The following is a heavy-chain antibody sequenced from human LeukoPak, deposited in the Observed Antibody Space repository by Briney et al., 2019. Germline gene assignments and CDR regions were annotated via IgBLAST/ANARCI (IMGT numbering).Heavy chain of an antibody. CDR3: AKEVRRAYYGSGRRLDY. CDR1: GFTFSSCG. V-gene: IGHV3-30*18. CDR2: ISYDGSNK. J-gene: IGHJ4*02. D-gene: IGHD3-10*01. Sequence: GRSLRLSCAASGFTFSSCGMHWVRQAPGKGLEWVAVISYDGSNKYYADSVKGRFTISRDNSKNTLYLQMNSLRAEDTAVYYCAKEVRRAYYGSGRRLDYWGQGTLVTVSP.